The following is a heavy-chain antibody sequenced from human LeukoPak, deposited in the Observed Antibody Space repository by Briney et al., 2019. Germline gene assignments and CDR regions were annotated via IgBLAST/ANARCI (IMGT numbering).Heavy chain of an antibody. Sequence: ASVKVSCKASGGTFSSYAISWVRQAPGQGLEWMGRIIPILGIANYAQKFQGRVTITADESTSTAYMELSSLRSEDTAVYYCARDTLYGSGSYSDYWGQGTLVTVSP. V-gene: IGHV1-69*04. J-gene: IGHJ4*02. CDR1: GGTFSSYA. D-gene: IGHD3-10*01. CDR3: ARDTLYGSGSYSDY. CDR2: IIPILGIA.